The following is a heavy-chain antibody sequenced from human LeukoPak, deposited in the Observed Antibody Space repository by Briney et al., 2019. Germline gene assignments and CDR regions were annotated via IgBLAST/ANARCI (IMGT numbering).Heavy chain of an antibody. D-gene: IGHD4-17*01. CDR1: GFTFSDYY. V-gene: IGHV3-11*06. Sequence: GGSLRLSCVASGFTFSDYYMTWIRQAPGKGLEWISYISGTGTYTNYADSVKGRLTISRDNARNSVSLEMNTLRAEATAVYYCARDQGYGDYRAFDIWGQGTMVTVSS. J-gene: IGHJ3*02. CDR3: ARDQGYGDYRAFDI. CDR2: ISGTGTYT.